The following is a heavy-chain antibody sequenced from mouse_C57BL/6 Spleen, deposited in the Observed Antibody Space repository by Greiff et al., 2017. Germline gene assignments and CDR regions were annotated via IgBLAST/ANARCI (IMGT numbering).Heavy chain of an antibody. CDR3: ARGTIYYGNYEAMDY. CDR2: IDPSDSYT. D-gene: IGHD2-1*01. V-gene: IGHV1-59*01. Sequence: VQLQQPGAELVRPGTSVKLSCKASGYTFTSYWMHWVKQRPGQGLEWIGVIDPSDSYTNYNQKFKGKATLTVDTSSSTAYMQLSSLTSEDSSVYYCARGTIYYGNYEAMDYWGQGTSVTVSS. J-gene: IGHJ4*01. CDR1: GYTFTSYW.